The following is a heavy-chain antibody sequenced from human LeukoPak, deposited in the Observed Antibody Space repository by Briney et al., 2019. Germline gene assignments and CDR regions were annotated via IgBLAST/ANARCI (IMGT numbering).Heavy chain of an antibody. CDR2: IYTSGST. CDR1: GGSINSGSYY. CDR3: ARGGYSYTGFDY. J-gene: IGHJ4*02. D-gene: IGHD5-18*01. V-gene: IGHV4-61*02. Sequence: NPSETLSLTCTVSGGSINSGSYYWSWIRQPAGKGLEWIGRIYTSGSTNYNPSLKSRVTISVDTSKNQFSLKLSSVTAADTAVYYCARGGYSYTGFDYWGQGTLVTVSS.